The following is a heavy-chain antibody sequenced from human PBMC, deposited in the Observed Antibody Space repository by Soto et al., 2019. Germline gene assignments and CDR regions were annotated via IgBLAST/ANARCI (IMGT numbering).Heavy chain of an antibody. Sequence: ASVKVSCKASGYTFTSYGISWVRQAPGQGLEWMGWINPYNANTNYGQKLQGRVIMTTDTSTSTAYMDLRSLRSDDTAVYYCARWSRNYGMDVWGQGTTVTVS. CDR3: ARWSRNYGMDV. CDR2: INPYNANT. CDR1: GYTFTSYG. J-gene: IGHJ6*02. V-gene: IGHV1-18*01.